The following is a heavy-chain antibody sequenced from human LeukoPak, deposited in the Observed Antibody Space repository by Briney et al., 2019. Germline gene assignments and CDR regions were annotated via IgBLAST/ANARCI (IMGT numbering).Heavy chain of an antibody. Sequence: SETLSLSCAVSGVSLSTYYWSWIRQPPGRGLEWIGYIFNSGGANYNPSLKSRVTISVDTSKKQYSLKLSSVTAADTAVYDCARDYYDSSGYQLRGYDFNYWGEGTLVTVSS. CDR2: IFNSGGA. CDR3: ARDYYDSSGYQLRGYDFNY. CDR1: GVSLSTYY. D-gene: IGHD3-22*01. V-gene: IGHV4-59*01. J-gene: IGHJ4*02.